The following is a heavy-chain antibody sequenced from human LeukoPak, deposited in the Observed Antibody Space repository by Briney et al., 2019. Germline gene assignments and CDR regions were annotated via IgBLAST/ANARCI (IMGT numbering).Heavy chain of an antibody. CDR3: ARVPVASWIQLDS. J-gene: IGHJ4*02. D-gene: IGHD6-13*01. Sequence: GGSLRLSCAAAGFTVSSNYMSWVRQAPGKGLEWVSIIYSGGTTYFANSVKGRFTISRDNTKTSLYLQMTSLRAEDTALYYCARVPVASWIQLDSWGQGTLVTVSS. V-gene: IGHV3-53*01. CDR1: GFTVSSNY. CDR2: IYSGGTT.